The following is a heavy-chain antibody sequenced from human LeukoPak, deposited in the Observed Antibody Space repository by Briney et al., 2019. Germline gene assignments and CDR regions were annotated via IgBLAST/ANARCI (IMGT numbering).Heavy chain of an antibody. V-gene: IGHV1-69*05. Sequence: GASVKVSCTASGGTFNSYTISWVRQAPGQRLEGRGGIIPIFGTANYAQKFQGRVTITTGESTSTAHMELSSLRSGGRAGYFCARDDAHSGSYPSAFDIWGQGTMVTVSS. CDR2: IIPIFGTA. CDR3: ARDDAHSGSYPSAFDI. J-gene: IGHJ3*02. D-gene: IGHD1-26*01. CDR1: GGTFNSYT.